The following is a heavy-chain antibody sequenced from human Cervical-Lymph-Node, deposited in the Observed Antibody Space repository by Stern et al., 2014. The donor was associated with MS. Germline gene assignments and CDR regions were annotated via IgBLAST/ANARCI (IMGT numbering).Heavy chain of an antibody. J-gene: IGHJ4*02. CDR3: ARGGGLVGYFDY. V-gene: IGHV1-69*06. D-gene: IGHD1-26*01. Sequence: VQLGASGAEVKKPGSSVKVSCKASGDTFSSYAINWVRQVPGQGLEWMGGITPVFGTTNYAQKFQGRVTITADKSTNTAYMELMTLRSEDTAVYYCARGGGLVGYFDYWGQGTLVSVSS. CDR2: ITPVFGTT. CDR1: GDTFSSYA.